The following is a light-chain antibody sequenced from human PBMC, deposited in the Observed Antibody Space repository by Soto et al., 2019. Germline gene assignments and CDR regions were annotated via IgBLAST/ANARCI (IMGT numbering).Light chain of an antibody. J-gene: IGLJ2*01. CDR1: ISDVGSYNL. CDR2: EGS. V-gene: IGLV2-23*03. CDR3: CSYAGSSTFE. Sequence: QSVLTQPASVSGSPGQSITISCTGTISDVGSYNLVSWYQQHPGKDPKLLIYEGSKRPSGVSNRFSGSKSGNTASLPISGLQAEDEADYYRCSYAGSSTFEFGGGTQLTVL.